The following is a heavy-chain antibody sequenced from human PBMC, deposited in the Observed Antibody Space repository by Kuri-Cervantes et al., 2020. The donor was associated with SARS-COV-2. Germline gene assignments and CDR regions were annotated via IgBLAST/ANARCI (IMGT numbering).Heavy chain of an antibody. J-gene: IGHJ4*02. CDR1: GGTFNIYA. CDR2: IIPVFGVA. V-gene: IGHV1-69*10. CDR3: ARDGGITL. D-gene: IGHD1-20*01. Sequence: SVKVSCKASGGTFNIYAMTWVRQAPGQGLEWMGGIIPVFGVANYAQNFQGRVTITTDKSSSTAYMELSSLRSGDTAVYYCARDGGITLWGQGTLVTVSS.